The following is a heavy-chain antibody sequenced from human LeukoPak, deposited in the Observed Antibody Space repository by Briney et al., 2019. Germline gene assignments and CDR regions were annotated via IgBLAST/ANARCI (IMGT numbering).Heavy chain of an antibody. J-gene: IGHJ4*02. CDR1: GGSISSSSYY. CDR3: ARGYIAAKYYFGY. CDR2: IYYSGST. D-gene: IGHD6-6*01. Sequence: PSETLSLTCTVSGGSISSSSYYWGWIRQPPGKGLEWIGSIYYSGSTYYNPSLKSRVTISVDTSKNQFSLKLSSVTAADTAVYYCARGYIAAKYYFGYWGQGTLVTVSS. V-gene: IGHV4-39*07.